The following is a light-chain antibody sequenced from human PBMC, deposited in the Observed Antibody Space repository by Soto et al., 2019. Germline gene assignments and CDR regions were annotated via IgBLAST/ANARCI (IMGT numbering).Light chain of an antibody. Sequence: DLRMTQSPSSVSGSVGDRVSMTCRASQDIASWLAWYQQRPGKAPVLLIFGASILQSGVSSRFSGSGAGTEFNLTINSLQLEDFGVYYCQQAHNLPVTFGGGTKVEIK. CDR1: QDIASW. V-gene: IGKV1-12*01. CDR2: GAS. CDR3: QQAHNLPVT. J-gene: IGKJ4*01.